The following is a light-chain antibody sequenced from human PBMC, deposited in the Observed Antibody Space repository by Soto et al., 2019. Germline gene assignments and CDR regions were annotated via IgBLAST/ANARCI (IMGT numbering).Light chain of an antibody. CDR1: SSDVGGYNY. CDR2: DVS. CDR3: SSYTTSNTRQIV. J-gene: IGLJ1*01. Sequence: QSALPQPASGSGSPGQSITISCTGTSSDVGGYNYVSWYQQHPGKAPKFMIYDVSNRPSGVSNRFSGSKSGNTASLTISGLQAEDEADYYCSSYTTSNTRQIVFGTGTKATVL. V-gene: IGLV2-14*01.